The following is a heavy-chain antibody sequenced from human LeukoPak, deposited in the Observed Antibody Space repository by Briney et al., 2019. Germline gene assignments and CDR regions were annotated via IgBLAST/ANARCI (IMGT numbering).Heavy chain of an antibody. CDR3: ARAHSSSWYGVWFDP. CDR2: IYYSGST. Sequence: SETLSLTCTVSGRSISSYYWSWIRQPPGKGLEWIGYIYYSGSTNYNPSLKSRVTISVDTSKNQFSLKLSSVTAADTAVYYCARAHSSSWYGVWFDPWGQGTLVTVSS. J-gene: IGHJ5*02. V-gene: IGHV4-59*01. D-gene: IGHD6-13*01. CDR1: GRSISSYY.